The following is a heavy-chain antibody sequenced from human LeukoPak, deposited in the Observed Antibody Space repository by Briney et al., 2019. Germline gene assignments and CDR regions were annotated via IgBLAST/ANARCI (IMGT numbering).Heavy chain of an antibody. CDR1: GFTFSDYF. J-gene: IGHJ4*02. CDR3: AAAPQTYRYLGY. Sequence: SGGSLRLSCAASGFTFSDYFMSWIRQAPGKGLEWVSYISSSGRTIYYADSVKGRFTISRDSAKNSLYLQMNSLRAEDTAVYYCAAAPQTYRYLGYWGQGTLVTVSS. D-gene: IGHD3-16*02. CDR2: ISSSGRTI. V-gene: IGHV3-11*04.